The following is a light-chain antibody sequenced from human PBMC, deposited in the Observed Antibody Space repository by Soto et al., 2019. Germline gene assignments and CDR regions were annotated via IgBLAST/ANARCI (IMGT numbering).Light chain of an antibody. CDR2: ASS. Sequence: EIVLTQSPGTLSLSPGERATLSCRASQSVTSYLAWYQQKPGQAPRLLIYASSTRATGIPDRFSGGGSGTDFTLTISRLEPEDLAVYYCQQYSTSQTFGQGTMLEI. CDR3: QQYSTSQT. J-gene: IGKJ1*01. V-gene: IGKV3-20*01. CDR1: QSVTSY.